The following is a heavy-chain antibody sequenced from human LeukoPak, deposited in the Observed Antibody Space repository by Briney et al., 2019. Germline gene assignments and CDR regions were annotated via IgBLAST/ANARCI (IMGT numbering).Heavy chain of an antibody. V-gene: IGHV3-23*01. Sequence: GGSLRLSCAASGFTFSSSAMSWVRQAPGKGLEWVSAISNNGGYTYYADSVKGRFTISRDNSKNTLYLQMNSLRAEDTAVYYCAKDYYGSGSQHFDFWGQGTLVTVSS. J-gene: IGHJ4*02. CDR2: ISNNGGYT. D-gene: IGHD3-10*01. CDR1: GFTFSSSA. CDR3: AKDYYGSGSQHFDF.